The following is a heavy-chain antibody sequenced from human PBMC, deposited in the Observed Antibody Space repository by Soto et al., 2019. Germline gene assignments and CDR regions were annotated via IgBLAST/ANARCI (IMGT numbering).Heavy chain of an antibody. V-gene: IGHV3-11*06. Sequence: GGSLRLSCAASGFTFSDYYMSWIRQAPGKGLEWVSHISSSSSYTNYADSVKGRFTISRDNAKNSLYLQMNSLRAEDTAVYYCARVGGYYDFWSGYWGHGMDVWGQGTTVTVSS. D-gene: IGHD3-3*01. CDR3: ARVGGYYDFWSGYWGHGMDV. CDR2: ISSSSSYT. CDR1: GFTFSDYY. J-gene: IGHJ6*02.